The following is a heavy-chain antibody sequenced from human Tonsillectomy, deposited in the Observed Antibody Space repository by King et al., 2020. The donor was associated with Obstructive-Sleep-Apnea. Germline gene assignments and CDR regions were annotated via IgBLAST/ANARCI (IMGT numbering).Heavy chain of an antibody. J-gene: IGHJ4*02. CDR1: GGSVSSSSSS. V-gene: IGHV4-39*07. CDR3: ARGYYDSTGYYPPFDA. Sequence: LQLQESGPGLVKPSETLSLTCTVSGGSVSSSSSSWGWIRQPPGKGLECIGSVFYSGSSYYNPSLKRRVSISVDTAKNQFSLKLISVTAADTAVYYCARGYYDSTGYYPPFDAWGQGTLVTVSP. D-gene: IGHD3-22*01. CDR2: VFYSGSS.